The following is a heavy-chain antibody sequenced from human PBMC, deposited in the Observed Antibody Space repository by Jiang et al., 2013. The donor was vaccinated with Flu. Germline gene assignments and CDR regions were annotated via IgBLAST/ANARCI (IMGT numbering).Heavy chain of an antibody. V-gene: IGHV3-74*01. CDR2: MNADGTTT. Sequence: SDYIMHWARQVPGEGLVWVARMNADGTTTRYADAVKGRFTISRDNAKNTLYLQMDSLRGDDTAVYYCVRDINYKVDYWGQGTLVTVSS. J-gene: IGHJ4*02. CDR1: SDYI. D-gene: IGHD1-1*01. CDR3: VRDINYKVDY.